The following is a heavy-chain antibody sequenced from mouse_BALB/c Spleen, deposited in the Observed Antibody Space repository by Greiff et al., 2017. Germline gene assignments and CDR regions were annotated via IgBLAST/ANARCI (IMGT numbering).Heavy chain of an antibody. Sequence: EVLLVESGGGLVQPGGSLRLSCATSGFTFTDYYMSWVRQPPGKALEWLGFIRNKANGYTTEYSASVKARFTISRANSQSILYLQMNTLRAEDRATYYCGRDGLGPWFAYWGQGTLVTVSA. CDR3: GRDGLGPWFAY. CDR1: GFTFTDYY. D-gene: IGHD4-1*01. J-gene: IGHJ3*01. V-gene: IGHV7-3*02. CDR2: IRNKANGYTT.